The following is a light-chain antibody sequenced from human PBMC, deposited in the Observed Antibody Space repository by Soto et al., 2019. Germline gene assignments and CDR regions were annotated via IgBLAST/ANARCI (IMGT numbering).Light chain of an antibody. V-gene: IGLV1-44*01. CDR2: TSN. J-gene: IGLJ1*01. CDR3: ATWDDSLHGYV. Sequence: QSVLTQPPSASGTPGQRVTISCSGSNSNIGSNKVNWYQQLPGTAPKLLIYTSNQRPSGVPDRFSVSKSGTSAPLAISGLQSADEADYYCATWDDSLHGYVFGTGTKVTVL. CDR1: NSNIGSNK.